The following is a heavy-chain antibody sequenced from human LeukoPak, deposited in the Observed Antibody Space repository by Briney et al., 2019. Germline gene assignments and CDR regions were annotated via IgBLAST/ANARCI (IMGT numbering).Heavy chain of an antibody. CDR2: IRYDGSNK. D-gene: IGHD3-10*01. CDR1: GFTFSSYG. CDR3: AKDPKLWFGDPYFDY. V-gene: IGHV3-30*02. Sequence: GGSLRLSCAASGFTFSSYGMHWVRQAPGKGLEWVAFIRYDGSNKYYADSVKGRFTISRDNSKNTLYLQMNSLRAEDTAVYYCAKDPKLWFGDPYFDYWGQGTLVTVSS. J-gene: IGHJ4*02.